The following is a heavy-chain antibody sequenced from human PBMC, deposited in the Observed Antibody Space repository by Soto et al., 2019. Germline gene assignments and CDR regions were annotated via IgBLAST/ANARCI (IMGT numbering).Heavy chain of an antibody. V-gene: IGHV3-21*01. J-gene: IGHJ6*02. Sequence: EVQLVESGGGLVKPGGSLRLSCAASGFTFSSYSMNWVRQAPGKGLEWVSSISSSSSYIYYADSVKGRFTISRDNAKNSLYLQMNSLRAEDTAVYYCARRAYCGGDCYSLYYYYYYGMDVWGQGTTVTVSS. CDR1: GFTFSSYS. D-gene: IGHD2-21*02. CDR2: ISSSSSYI. CDR3: ARRAYCGGDCYSLYYYYYYGMDV.